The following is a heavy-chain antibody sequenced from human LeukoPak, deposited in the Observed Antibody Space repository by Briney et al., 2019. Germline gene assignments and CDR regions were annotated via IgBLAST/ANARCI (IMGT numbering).Heavy chain of an antibody. Sequence: GASVKVSCKASGGTFSSYAISWVRQAPGQGLEWMGGIIPIFGTANYAQKFQGRVTITTDESTSTAYMELSSLRSEDTAVYYCARDQGSEDAFDIWGQGTMVTVSS. J-gene: IGHJ3*02. CDR2: IIPIFGTA. CDR3: ARDQGSEDAFDI. D-gene: IGHD6-19*01. CDR1: GGTFSSYA. V-gene: IGHV1-69*05.